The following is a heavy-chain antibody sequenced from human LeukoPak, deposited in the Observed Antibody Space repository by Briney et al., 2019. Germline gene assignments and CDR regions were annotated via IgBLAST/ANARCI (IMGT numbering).Heavy chain of an antibody. J-gene: IGHJ4*02. CDR3: ARAGGFNYYDSSGIC. CDR1: GGSISSGGYS. V-gene: IGHV4-30-2*01. Sequence: SETLSLTCAVSGGSISSGGYSWSWIRQPPGKGLEWIGYIYHSGSTYYNPSLKSRVTISVDRSKNQFSLKLSSVTAADTAVYYCARAGGFNYYDSSGICWGQGTLVTVSS. D-gene: IGHD3-22*01. CDR2: IYHSGST.